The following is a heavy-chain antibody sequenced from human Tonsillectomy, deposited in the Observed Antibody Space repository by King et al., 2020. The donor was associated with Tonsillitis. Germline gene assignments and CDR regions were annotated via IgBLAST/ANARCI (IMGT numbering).Heavy chain of an antibody. CDR3: AKGWVEMDA. Sequence: VQLVESGGGLVQPGGSLRLSCAASGFTFSSCAMTWVRQAPGMRLEGVSALSGSAGGTYYADSVKGRFTISRDNSKNTLDLQMNSLRAEDTAVYYCAKGWVEMDAWGQGTLVTVSS. V-gene: IGHV3-23*04. D-gene: IGHD5-24*01. J-gene: IGHJ4*02. CDR2: LSGSAGGT. CDR1: GFTFSSCA.